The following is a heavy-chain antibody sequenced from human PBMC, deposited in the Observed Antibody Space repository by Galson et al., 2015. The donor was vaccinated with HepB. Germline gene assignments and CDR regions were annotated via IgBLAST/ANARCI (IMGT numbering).Heavy chain of an antibody. J-gene: IGHJ4*02. CDR3: ARGNGDSHDY. V-gene: IGHV3-7*03. Sequence: SLRLSCAASGFTFRRYWMNWVRHAPGKGLEWVANINQDGSEKYYVDSVEGRFTISRDNANNSLYLELSSLRAEDTALYYCARGNGDSHDYWGQGTLVTVSS. D-gene: IGHD4-17*01. CDR1: GFTFRRYW. CDR2: INQDGSEK.